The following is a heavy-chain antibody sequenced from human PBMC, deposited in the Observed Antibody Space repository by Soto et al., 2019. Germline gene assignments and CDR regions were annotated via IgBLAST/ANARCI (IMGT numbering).Heavy chain of an antibody. CDR2: ISGNGIYT. CDR3: ASKVSHCSATTCLDY. CDR1: GFTFSNYN. V-gene: IGHV3-21*01. Sequence: GSLRLSCATSGFTFSNYNMNWVRQAPGKGLEWLSSISGNGIYTYYADSVKGRFTISRDNAKDSLYLEMNSLRAEDTAVYYCASKVSHCSATTCLDYWGHGTQVTVSS. J-gene: IGHJ4*01. D-gene: IGHD2-15*01.